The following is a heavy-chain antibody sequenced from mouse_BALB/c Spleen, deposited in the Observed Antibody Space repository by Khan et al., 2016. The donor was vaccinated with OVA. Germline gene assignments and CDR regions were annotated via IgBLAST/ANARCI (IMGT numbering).Heavy chain of an antibody. Sequence: EVQLQESGPGLVKPSQSLSLTCTVTGYSITSDYAWNWIRQFPGNKLEWMGYISSSGCASYTPSLKSRISITRDTSKNQFFLQLKSVTTEDTATYYFARSLYCSYGYALDYWGRGTSVTGSS. J-gene: IGHJ4*01. CDR1: GYSITSDYA. V-gene: IGHV3-2*02. CDR3: ARSLYCSYGYALDY. CDR2: ISSSGCA. D-gene: IGHD2-12*01.